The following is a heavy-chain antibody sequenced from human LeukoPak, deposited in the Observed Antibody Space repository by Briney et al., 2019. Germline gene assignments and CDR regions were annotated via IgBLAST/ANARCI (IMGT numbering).Heavy chain of an antibody. J-gene: IGHJ6*03. CDR3: AKDVMHYGSGRPFYMDV. V-gene: IGHV3-30*02. CDR2: IRYNGKDT. D-gene: IGHD3-10*01. CDR1: GFIFNSYG. Sequence: QTGGSLRLSCRASGFIFNSYGMHWVRQAPAKGLEWMSFIRYNGKDTYYAGSVKGRFTIFRDNSKNTLFLRMNSLTSEDTAVYYCAKDVMHYGSGRPFYMDVWGKGTTVTISS.